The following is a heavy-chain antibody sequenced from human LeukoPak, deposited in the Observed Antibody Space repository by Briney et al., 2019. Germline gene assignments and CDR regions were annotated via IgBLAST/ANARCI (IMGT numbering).Heavy chain of an antibody. CDR2: ISSSGSTV. J-gene: IGHJ1*01. Sequence: GGSLRLSCAASGFTFSDYYMSWIRQAPGKGLEWVSYISSSGSTVYYADSVKGRFTISRDNAKNSLYLQMNSLRAEDTAVYYCARAERELLEEYFQHWGQSTLVTVSS. V-gene: IGHV3-11*01. CDR3: ARAERELLEEYFQH. CDR1: GFTFSDYY. D-gene: IGHD1-26*01.